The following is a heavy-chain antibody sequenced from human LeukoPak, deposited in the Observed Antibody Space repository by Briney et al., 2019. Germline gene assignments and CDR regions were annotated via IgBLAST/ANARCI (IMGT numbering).Heavy chain of an antibody. CDR1: GFTFSIYA. D-gene: IGHD6-19*01. Sequence: GGSLRLSCAASGFTFSIYAMSWVRQAPGKGLEWVSGVTGSGSAGSTYYADSVKGRFTISRDNSKNTLYLQMNSLRAEDTAVYYCARQIAVAGNFDYWGQGTLVTVSS. J-gene: IGHJ4*02. CDR2: VTGSGSAGST. V-gene: IGHV3-23*01. CDR3: ARQIAVAGNFDY.